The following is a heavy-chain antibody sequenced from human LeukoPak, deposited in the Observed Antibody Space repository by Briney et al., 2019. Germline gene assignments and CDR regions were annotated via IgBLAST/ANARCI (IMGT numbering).Heavy chain of an antibody. Sequence: GESLKISCQGSGYSFTTYWIGWVRQMPGKGLEWMGIIYPGDSDTKNSPSFQGQVTISADKSISSAYLQWSSLKASDTAMYYCARRLYGDDAFDIWGQGTMVTVSS. CDR2: IYPGDSDT. V-gene: IGHV5-51*01. CDR3: ARRLYGDDAFDI. J-gene: IGHJ3*02. CDR1: GYSFTTYW. D-gene: IGHD4-17*01.